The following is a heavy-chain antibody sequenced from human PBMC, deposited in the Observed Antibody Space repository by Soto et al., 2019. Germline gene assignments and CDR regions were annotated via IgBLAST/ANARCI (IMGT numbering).Heavy chain of an antibody. CDR3: AIPAVYGSGSDAFDI. D-gene: IGHD3-10*01. CDR2: ISYDGSNK. J-gene: IGHJ3*02. Sequence: GGSLRLSCAASGFTFSSYAMHWVRQAPGKGLEWVAVISYDGSNKYYADSVKGRFTISRDNSKNTLYLQMNSLRAEDTAVYYCAIPAVYGSGSDAFDIWGQGTMVTVSS. V-gene: IGHV3-30-3*01. CDR1: GFTFSSYA.